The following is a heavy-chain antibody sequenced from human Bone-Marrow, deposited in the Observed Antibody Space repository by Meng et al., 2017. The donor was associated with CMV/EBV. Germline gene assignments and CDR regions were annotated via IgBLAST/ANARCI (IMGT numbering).Heavy chain of an antibody. V-gene: IGHV3-21*01. CDR3: ARDLKDIVVVPAAIIPPSDYYYGMDV. J-gene: IGHJ6*02. CDR1: GFTFPSYS. CDR2: ISSSSSYI. D-gene: IGHD2-2*02. Sequence: GGSLRLSCAASGFTFPSYSMNWVRQAPGKGLEWVSSISSSSSYIYYADSVKGRFTISRDNAKNSLYLQMNSLRAADTAVYYCARDLKDIVVVPAAIIPPSDYYYGMDVWGQGTTVTVSS.